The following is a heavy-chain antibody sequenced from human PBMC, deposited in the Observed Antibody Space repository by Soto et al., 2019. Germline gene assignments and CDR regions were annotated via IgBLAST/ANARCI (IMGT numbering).Heavy chain of an antibody. Sequence: EVQVLESGGGLVQPGGSLRLSCAASAFTFSGSAMTWVRQAPGKGLEWLSTITKTGDDTYYADSVKGRFTISRDDSKNTVYLRMSGLRVEDTAVYHCVKGGWGTVVDYWGQGTPVIVSS. V-gene: IGHV3-23*01. CDR2: ITKTGDDT. CDR3: VKGGWGTVVDY. D-gene: IGHD1-1*01. CDR1: AFTFSGSA. J-gene: IGHJ4*02.